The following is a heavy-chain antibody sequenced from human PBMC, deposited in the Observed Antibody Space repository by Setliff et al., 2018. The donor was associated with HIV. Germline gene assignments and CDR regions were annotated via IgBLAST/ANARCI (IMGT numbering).Heavy chain of an antibody. CDR1: GGSISRVGYY. CDR3: ARSNPGITAGLLAY. CDR2: ITYSGST. J-gene: IGHJ4*02. D-gene: IGHD6-13*01. V-gene: IGHV4-31*03. Sequence: PSETLSLTCSVSGGSISRVGYYWSWIRQHPGKGLEWIGYITYSGSTYYNPSLMSRVSISPDTSKNQFSLKLTSVTAADTATYYCARSNPGITAGLLAYWGPGTLVTVSS.